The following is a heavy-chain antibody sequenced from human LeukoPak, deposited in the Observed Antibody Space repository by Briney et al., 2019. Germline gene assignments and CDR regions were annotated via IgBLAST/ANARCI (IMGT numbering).Heavy chain of an antibody. CDR2: ISAYNGNT. J-gene: IGHJ6*04. Sequence: ASVKVSCKASGYTFTNYGISWVRQAPGQGLEWMGWISAYNGNTNYAQKLQGRVTMTTDTSTSTAYMELRSLRSDDTAVYYCARRAESYLYYYYGMDVWGKGTTVTVSS. CDR1: GYTFTNYG. V-gene: IGHV1-18*04. CDR3: ARRAESYLYYYYGMDV. D-gene: IGHD3-16*02.